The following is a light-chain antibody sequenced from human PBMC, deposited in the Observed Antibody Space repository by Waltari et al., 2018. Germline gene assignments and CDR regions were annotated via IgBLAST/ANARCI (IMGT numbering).Light chain of an antibody. CDR2: WGS. V-gene: IGKV4-1*01. Sequence: DLVMTQSPDSLGVSLGERATIDCTCRQSVFYRSDNKNYLAWYQHKPGQPPKLLFYWGSTRESGVPDRFSSSGSGTDFTITINNLQAEDVAVYYCQQYYRSRTFGQGTKVEIK. J-gene: IGKJ1*01. CDR3: QQYYRSRT. CDR1: QSVFYRSDNKNY.